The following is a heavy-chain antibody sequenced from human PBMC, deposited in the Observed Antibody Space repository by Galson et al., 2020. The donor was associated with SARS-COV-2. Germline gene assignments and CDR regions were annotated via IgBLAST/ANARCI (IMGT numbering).Heavy chain of an antibody. D-gene: IGHD2-2*01. CDR3: ARHASTWNIVVVPAAVDY. CDR2: IYYSGST. Sequence: SETLSLPCTVSGGSISSSSYYWGWIRQPPGKGLEWIGSIYYSGSTYYNPSLKSRVTISVDTSKNQFSLKLSSVTAADTAVYYGARHASTWNIVVVPAAVDYWGQGTLVTVSS. CDR1: GGSISSSSYY. J-gene: IGHJ4*02. V-gene: IGHV4-39*01.